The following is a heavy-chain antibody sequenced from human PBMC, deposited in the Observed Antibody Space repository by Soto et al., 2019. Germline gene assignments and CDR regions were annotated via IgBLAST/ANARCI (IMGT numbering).Heavy chain of an antibody. CDR2: ISYDGSNK. Sequence: GGSLRLSCVASGFTFSSYDMHWVRQAPGKGLEWVAAISYDGSNKYYTDSVKGRFILSRDNSKNTLYVQMNSLRAGDTAVYYCAKGSYSGVYSDFDYWGQGTLVTVSS. CDR3: AKGSYSGVYSDFDY. J-gene: IGHJ4*02. D-gene: IGHD1-26*01. CDR1: GFTFSSYD. V-gene: IGHV3-30*18.